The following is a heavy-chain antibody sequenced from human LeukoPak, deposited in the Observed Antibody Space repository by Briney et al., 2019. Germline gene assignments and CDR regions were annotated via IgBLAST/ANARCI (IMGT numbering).Heavy chain of an antibody. CDR3: AKCGNSGCHLIDY. V-gene: IGHV3-23*01. CDR2: ICGRTGAT. Sequence: GGSLPLSCLPSVFTLTTNAMSWLGPPAGREVAWVSAICGRTGATYYADSQKGRFNIPRDNSKSTLYLQMDSLRAEDTAVYYCAKCGNSGCHLIDYWGQGTLVTVSS. D-gene: IGHD5-12*01. J-gene: IGHJ4*02. CDR1: VFTLTTNA.